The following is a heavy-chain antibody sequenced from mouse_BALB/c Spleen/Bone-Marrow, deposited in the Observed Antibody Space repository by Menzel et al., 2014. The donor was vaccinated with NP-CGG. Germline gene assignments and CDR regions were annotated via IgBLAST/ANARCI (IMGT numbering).Heavy chain of an antibody. D-gene: IGHD1-2*01. V-gene: IGHV4-1*02. CDR2: INPDSNTI. CDR1: GFDFSRYW. CDR3: ARLGYYGSFAY. Sequence: EVQGVESGGGLVQPGGSLKLSCATSGFDFSRYWMSWVRQAPGKGLKWIGEINPDSNTINYTPSLKDKFIISRDNAKNTLYLQMSKVRSEDTALYYCARLGYYGSFAYWGQGTLVTVSA. J-gene: IGHJ3*01.